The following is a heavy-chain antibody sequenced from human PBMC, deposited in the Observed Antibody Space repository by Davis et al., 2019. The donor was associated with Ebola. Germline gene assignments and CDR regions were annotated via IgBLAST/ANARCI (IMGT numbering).Heavy chain of an antibody. J-gene: IGHJ3*02. V-gene: IGHV4-59*08. CDR1: GGSISSYY. CDR3: SGLGTRNDAFDI. Sequence: PSETLSLTCTVSGGSISSYYWSWIRQPPGKGLEWIGYIYYSGSTNYNPSLKSRVTMSVDTSKNQFSLKLSSVTAADTAVYYCSGLGTRNDAFDIWGQGTMVTVSS. CDR2: IYYSGST. D-gene: IGHD7-27*01.